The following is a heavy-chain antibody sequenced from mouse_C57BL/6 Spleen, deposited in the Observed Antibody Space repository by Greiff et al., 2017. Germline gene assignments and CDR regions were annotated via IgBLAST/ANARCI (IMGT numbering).Heavy chain of an antibody. D-gene: IGHD3-2*02. J-gene: IGHJ1*03. CDR1: GFTFSNYW. CDR2: IRLTSDNYAT. CDR3: TGRLRRYIDV. V-gene: IGHV6-3*01. Sequence: EVQGVESGGGLVQPGGSMKLSCVASGFTFSNYWMNWVRQSPEQGLEWVAHIRLTSDNYATHYAESVKGRFTISRDDSKSSVYLKMNNIRAEDAGVYYCTGRLRRYIDVWGTGTTVTVSS.